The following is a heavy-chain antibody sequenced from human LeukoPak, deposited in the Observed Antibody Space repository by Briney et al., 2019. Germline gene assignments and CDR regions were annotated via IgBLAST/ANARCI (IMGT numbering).Heavy chain of an antibody. J-gene: IGHJ5*02. V-gene: IGHV4-4*07. CDR2: IYSSGST. D-gene: IGHD6-13*01. CDR3: ARDPLSSSLMFDP. CDR1: GGSISSYY. Sequence: SETLSLTCTVSGGSISSYYWSWIRQPAGKRLEWIGRIYSSGSTNYNPSHRSRVTMSIDTSKNQFSLRLSSVTAADTAVYYCARDPLSSSLMFDPWGQGTLVTVSS.